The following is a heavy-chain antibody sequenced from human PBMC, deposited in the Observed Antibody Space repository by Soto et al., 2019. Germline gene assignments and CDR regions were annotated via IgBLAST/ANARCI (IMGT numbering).Heavy chain of an antibody. D-gene: IGHD3-10*01. V-gene: IGHV3-7*01. J-gene: IGHJ4*02. Sequence: EVHLVESGGGLVRPGESLRLSCAASGFTFTNFRMSWLRKAPGKGLEWVANIKQDGSETRYVDSVKGRFTISRDNAKNSLFLQMNSLRAEDTAIYYCARSYGTGFLSGYWGQGTLVTVST. CDR1: GFTFTNFR. CDR2: IKQDGSET. CDR3: ARSYGTGFLSGY.